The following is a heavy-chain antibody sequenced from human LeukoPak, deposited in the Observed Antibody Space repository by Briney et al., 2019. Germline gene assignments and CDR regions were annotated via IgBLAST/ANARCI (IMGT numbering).Heavy chain of an antibody. CDR1: GGSISSYY. D-gene: IGHD5-18*01. CDR2: IYYSGST. CDR3: ARGRDSGYSYGPFEV. Sequence: PSETLSLTCTVSGGSISSYYWSWIRQPPGKGLEWTGYIYYSGSTNYNPSLKSRVTISVDTSKNQFSLKLSSVTAADTAVYYCARGRDSGYSYGPFEVWGQGTLVTVSS. J-gene: IGHJ4*02. V-gene: IGHV4-59*01.